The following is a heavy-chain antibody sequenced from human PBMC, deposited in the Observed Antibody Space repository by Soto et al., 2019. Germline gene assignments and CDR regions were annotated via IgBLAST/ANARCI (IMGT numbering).Heavy chain of an antibody. CDR2: INHSGST. J-gene: IGHJ6*02. V-gene: IGHV4-34*01. CDR1: GGSFSGYY. Sequence: QVQLQQWGAGLLKPSETLSLTCAVYGGSFSGYYWSWIRQPPGKGLEWIGEINHSGSTNYNPTLKSRVTISVDTSKNQCSLKLSSVTAADTAVYYCARVTGRDYDGMDVWGQGTTVTVSS. CDR3: ARVTGRDYDGMDV.